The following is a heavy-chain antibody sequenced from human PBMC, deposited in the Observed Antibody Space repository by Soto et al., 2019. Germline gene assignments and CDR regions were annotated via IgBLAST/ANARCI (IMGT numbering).Heavy chain of an antibody. CDR3: ASRYDSSGYGYSYHYGMDV. J-gene: IGHJ6*02. CDR2: ISSSSSYI. V-gene: IGHV3-21*01. D-gene: IGHD3-22*01. Sequence: GSLRLSCAASVFTFSSYSMNWVRQAPGKGLEWVSSISSSSSYIYYADSVKGRFTISRDNSKNSLYLQMNSLRAEDTAVYYCASRYDSSGYGYSYHYGMDVWGQGTPFTVSS. CDR1: VFTFSSYS.